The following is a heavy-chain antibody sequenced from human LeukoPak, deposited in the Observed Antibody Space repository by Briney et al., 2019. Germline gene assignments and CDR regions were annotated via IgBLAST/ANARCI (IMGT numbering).Heavy chain of an antibody. V-gene: IGHV4-38-2*01. J-gene: IGHJ2*01. CDR1: GYSISSGYY. D-gene: IGHD3-22*01. CDR2: IHHSGST. Sequence: SETLSLTCAVSGYSISSGYYWGWIRQSPGKGLEWIGTIHHSGSTYYNPSLKSRVTISVDRSQNRFSLRLSSVTAADTAVYYCARQDVSGYYSSYWYFDLWGRGTLVTVSS. CDR3: ARQDVSGYYSSYWYFDL.